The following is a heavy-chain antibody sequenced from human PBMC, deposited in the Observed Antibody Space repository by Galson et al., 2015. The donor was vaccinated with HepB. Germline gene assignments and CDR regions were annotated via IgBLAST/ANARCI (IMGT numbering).Heavy chain of an antibody. Sequence: SVKVSCKASGYTFTSYGISWVRQAPGQGLEWMGWISAYNGNTNYAQKLQGRVTMTTDTSTSTAYMELRSLRSDDTAVYYCARDLHPGYCSSTSCLPTPVYWGQGTLVTVSS. CDR1: GYTFTSYG. CDR3: ARDLHPGYCSSTSCLPTPVY. CDR2: ISAYNGNT. J-gene: IGHJ4*02. D-gene: IGHD2-2*01. V-gene: IGHV1-18*01.